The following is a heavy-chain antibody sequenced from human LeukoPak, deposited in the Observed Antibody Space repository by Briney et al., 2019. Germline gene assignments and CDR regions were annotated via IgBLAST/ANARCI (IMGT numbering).Heavy chain of an antibody. CDR1: GFTFSSYA. CDR2: ISYDGSNK. Sequence: QTGGSLRLSCAASGFTFSSYAMHWVRQAPGKGLEWVAVISYDGSNKYYADSVKGRFTISRDNAKTSLFLQMNSLRAEDTARYYCTTSDCEYWGQGALVTVSS. J-gene: IGHJ4*02. V-gene: IGHV3-30-3*01. CDR3: TTSDCEY.